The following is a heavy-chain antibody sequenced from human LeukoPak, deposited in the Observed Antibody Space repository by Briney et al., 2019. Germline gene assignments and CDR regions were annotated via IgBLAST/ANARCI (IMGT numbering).Heavy chain of an antibody. V-gene: IGHV4-34*01. D-gene: IGHD6-6*01. CDR3: ATRAYSSSTRAGRPAYYDYYYMDV. CDR2: INHSGST. J-gene: IGHJ6*03. Sequence: SETLSLTCAVYGGSFKGYYWSWIRQPPGKGLEWIGEINHSGSTNYNPSLKSRVTISVDTSKNQCALQLSYVAAADPAVYYCATRAYSSSTRAGRPAYYDYYYMDVWGKGTTVTVPS. CDR1: GGSFKGYY.